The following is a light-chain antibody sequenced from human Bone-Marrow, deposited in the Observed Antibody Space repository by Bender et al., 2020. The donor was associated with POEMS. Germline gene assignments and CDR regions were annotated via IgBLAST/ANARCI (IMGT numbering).Light chain of an antibody. J-gene: IGLJ1*01. Sequence: QSALTQPHSVSGSPGQSVTISCTGTSSDVGAYDNVNWYQQHPGKAPKLIIYDVSLRPSGVPDRFSGSKSGNTASLTISWLQPEDEADYHCCSRTILATFVFGTGTKVTVL. CDR3: CSRTILATFV. CDR1: SSDVGAYDN. V-gene: IGLV2-11*01. CDR2: DVS.